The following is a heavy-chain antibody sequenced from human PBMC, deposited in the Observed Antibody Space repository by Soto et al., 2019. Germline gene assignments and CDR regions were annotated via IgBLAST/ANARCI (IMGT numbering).Heavy chain of an antibody. J-gene: IGHJ4*02. Sequence: PGESLKISCKGSGYSFPNNWVTWVRQMPGKGLGWMGRFELTDSYPSFSPYFQGHIAFSADRSINTTYLHWSSLRASDTAMYYCARRGGAHYLSSGYHYALDYWGQGTPVTVSS. D-gene: IGHD3-22*01. V-gene: IGHV5-10-1*01. CDR1: GYSFPNNW. CDR2: FELTDSYP. CDR3: ARRGGAHYLSSGYHYALDY.